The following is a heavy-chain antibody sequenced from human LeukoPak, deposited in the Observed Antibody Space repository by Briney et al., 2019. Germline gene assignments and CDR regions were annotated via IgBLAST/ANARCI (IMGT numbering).Heavy chain of an antibody. CDR2: INWNGDST. V-gene: IGHV3-20*04. CDR1: GFTLEDYG. CDR3: ARDPRAYYGSGSSKGDY. J-gene: IGHJ4*02. D-gene: IGHD3-10*01. Sequence: PGGSLRLSCATSGFTLEDYGMSWVRQAPGKGLEWVSGINWNGDSTGYADSVKGRFTISRDNAKNSLYLQMNSLRAEDTAVYYCARDPRAYYGSGSSKGDYWGQGTLVTVSS.